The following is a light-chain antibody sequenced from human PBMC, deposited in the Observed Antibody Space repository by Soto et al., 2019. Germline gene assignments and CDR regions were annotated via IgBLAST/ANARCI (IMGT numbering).Light chain of an antibody. J-gene: IGKJ2*01. CDR3: QQDDRFPYT. V-gene: IGKV1-5*03. Sequence: DIQMTQSPSTLSASVGDTVTITCRASQSISNWLAWYQHKPGQAPKLLIHKASTLESGVPSRLGGSGSGTEFTLTISSLQPDDFATFYCQQDDRFPYTFGQGTKLEIK. CDR1: QSISNW. CDR2: KAS.